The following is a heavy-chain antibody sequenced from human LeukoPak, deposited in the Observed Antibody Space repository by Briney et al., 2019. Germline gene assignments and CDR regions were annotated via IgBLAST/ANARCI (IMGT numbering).Heavy chain of an antibody. J-gene: IGHJ6*03. V-gene: IGHV1-2*06. CDR3: ATSAGDYRAGHYYYMGV. Sequence: ASVKVSCKASGYTFTGYYFHWVRQAPGQGIEWMGRINPNTAGTNYAQKFLGGVTLTWDTSISTAYMELNRLTSDDTAVYYCATSAGDYRAGHYYYMGVWGKGTSVTVSS. CDR1: GYTFTGYY. D-gene: IGHD4-11*01. CDR2: INPNTAGT.